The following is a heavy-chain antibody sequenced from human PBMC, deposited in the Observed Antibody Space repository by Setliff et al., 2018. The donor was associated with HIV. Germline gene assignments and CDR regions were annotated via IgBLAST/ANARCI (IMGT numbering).Heavy chain of an antibody. V-gene: IGHV3-53*01. J-gene: IGHJ5*02. CDR2: IYSDGRT. CDR1: GFNVSHNY. CDR3: ARGVKWLDP. D-gene: IGHD3-10*01. Sequence: GGSLRLSCAASGFNVSHNYMTWVRQAPGKGLEWVYIIYSDGRTYYADSVKGRFTISRDDSKNTVYLQMHSLRVEETAVYYCARGVKWLDPWGQGTLVTVSS.